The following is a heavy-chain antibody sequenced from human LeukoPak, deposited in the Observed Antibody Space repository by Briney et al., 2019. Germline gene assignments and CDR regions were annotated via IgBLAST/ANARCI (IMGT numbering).Heavy chain of an antibody. D-gene: IGHD1-26*01. CDR2: ISTYNGNT. J-gene: IGHJ4*02. CDR3: VREVSGSYRDYFDY. CDR1: GYTFTSYG. Sequence: ASVKASCQASGYTFTSYGISWVRQAPGQGLKWMGWISTYNGNTNDAQKFQGRVTMTTDTSTSTVYMELRSLRSDDTAVYYCVREVSGSYRDYFDYWGQGTLVTVSS. V-gene: IGHV1-18*01.